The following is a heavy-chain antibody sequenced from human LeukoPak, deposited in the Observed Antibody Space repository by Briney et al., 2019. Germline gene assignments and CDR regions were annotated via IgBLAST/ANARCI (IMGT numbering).Heavy chain of an antibody. CDR2: IKKDGSEK. V-gene: IGHV3-7*01. CDR1: GFTFSSYW. CDR3: ARGDSSGYSMWFDY. D-gene: IGHD3-22*01. Sequence: PGGALTLSCRASGFTFSSYWMNWVRQAPGKGLEWVANIKKDGSEKYYVNSVKGRFTISRDNVKNSLYLQLNSLRAEDTAVYYCARGDSSGYSMWFDYWGQGTLVTVSS. J-gene: IGHJ4*02.